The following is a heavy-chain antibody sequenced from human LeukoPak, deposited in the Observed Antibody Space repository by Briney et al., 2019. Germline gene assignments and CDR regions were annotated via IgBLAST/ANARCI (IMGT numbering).Heavy chain of an antibody. CDR3: ATRNNLDY. V-gene: IGHV3-7*01. CDR1: RFTFSGHW. D-gene: IGHD1/OR15-1a*01. J-gene: IGHJ4*02. CDR2: IKYDGSEK. Sequence: GGSLRLSCTVSRFTFSGHWMNWVRQAPGKGLEWVASIKYDGSEKGYVASVEGRFTISRDNAKKSVYLQMNSLRAEDTAVYYCATRNNLDYWGQGILVTVSS.